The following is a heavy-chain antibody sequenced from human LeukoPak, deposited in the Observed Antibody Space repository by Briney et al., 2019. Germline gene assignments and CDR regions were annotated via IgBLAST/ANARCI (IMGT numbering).Heavy chain of an antibody. CDR3: ARVDYYDSSGYLSFDY. D-gene: IGHD3-22*01. CDR2: IYPGDSDT. Sequence: GESLKISCKGSGYSFTSYWIGWVRQMPGKGLEWMGIIYPGDSDTRYSPSFQGQVTISADKSISTAYLQWSSLKASDTAMYYCARVDYYDSSGYLSFDYWGQGTLVTVSS. V-gene: IGHV5-51*01. CDR1: GYSFTSYW. J-gene: IGHJ4*02.